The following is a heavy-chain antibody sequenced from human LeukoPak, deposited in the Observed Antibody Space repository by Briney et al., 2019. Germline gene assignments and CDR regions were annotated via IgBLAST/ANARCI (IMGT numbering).Heavy chain of an antibody. Sequence: ASVKVSCKASGYTFTGYYIHWVRQAPGQGLEWMGWINPNSGGTNYAQKFQGRVTMTRDTSISTAYMELTRLRSDDTAVYYCARSDSSGYLDYWGQGTLVTVSS. D-gene: IGHD3-22*01. V-gene: IGHV1-2*02. CDR2: INPNSGGT. CDR3: ARSDSSGYLDY. J-gene: IGHJ4*02. CDR1: GYTFTGYY.